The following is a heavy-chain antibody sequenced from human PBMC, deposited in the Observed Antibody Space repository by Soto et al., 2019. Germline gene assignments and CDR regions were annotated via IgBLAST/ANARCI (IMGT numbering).Heavy chain of an antibody. V-gene: IGHV3-30*14. J-gene: IGHJ6*02. Sequence: VGSLRLSCAASEFSFSTHAMHWVRQAPGKGLEWVALISHDGGNKNYAESVKGRFTISRDNSKDTVFLHMNSLRIDDTAIYYCARGRSSAWYVYYRCGVDLWGQRTTVTVSS. D-gene: IGHD6-19*01. CDR2: ISHDGGNK. CDR1: EFSFSTHA. CDR3: ARGRSSAWYVYYRCGVDL.